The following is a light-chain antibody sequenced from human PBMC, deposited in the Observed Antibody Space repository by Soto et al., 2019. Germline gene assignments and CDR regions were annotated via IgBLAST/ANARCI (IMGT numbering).Light chain of an antibody. CDR1: QSISSY. V-gene: IGKV1-39*01. CDR2: AAS. CDR3: QQSYSTPRIT. Sequence: DIQMTQSPSSLSASVGARVTITCRASQSISSYLNWYQQKPGXAPKLLIYAASSLQSGVPSRFSGSGSGTDFTLTISSLQPEDFATYYCQQSYSTPRITFGQGTRLEIK. J-gene: IGKJ5*01.